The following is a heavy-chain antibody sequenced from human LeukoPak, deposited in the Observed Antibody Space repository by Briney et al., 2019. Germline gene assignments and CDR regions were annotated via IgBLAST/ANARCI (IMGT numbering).Heavy chain of an antibody. D-gene: IGHD3-22*01. CDR3: AKRNYYDSTGYWNF. CDR2: TYYRSKWYH. CDR1: GDSVSSKSAA. J-gene: IGHJ4*02. Sequence: SQTLSLTCAISGDSVSSKSAAWNWIRQSPSRGLEWLGRTYYRSKWYHEYAVSVKSRITINPDTSKNQFSLQLNSVTAADTAAYYCAKRNYYDSTGYWNFWGQGTLVTVTS. V-gene: IGHV6-1*01.